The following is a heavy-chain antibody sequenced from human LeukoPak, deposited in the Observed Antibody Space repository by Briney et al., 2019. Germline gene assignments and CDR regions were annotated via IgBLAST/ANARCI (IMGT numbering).Heavy chain of an antibody. V-gene: IGHV3-9*01. CDR2: ISWNSGSI. J-gene: IGHJ4*02. CDR1: SSGGYY. Sequence: SSGGYYWSWIRQHPGKGLEWVSGISWNSGSIGYADSVKGRFTISRDNAKNSLYLQMNSLRAEDTALYYCAKDMAAAGTRGFDYWGQGTLVTVSS. D-gene: IGHD6-13*01. CDR3: AKDMAAAGTRGFDY.